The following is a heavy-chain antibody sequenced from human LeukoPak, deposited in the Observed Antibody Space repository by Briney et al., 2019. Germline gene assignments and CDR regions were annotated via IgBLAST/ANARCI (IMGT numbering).Heavy chain of an antibody. J-gene: IGHJ3*02. CDR2: MSYDGSNK. CDR3: ALAVAALEAFDI. D-gene: IGHD6-19*01. CDR1: GFTFTTYA. Sequence: GRSLRLSCAASGFTFTTYAVHWVRQAPGKGLEWLALMSYDGSNKYYADYVKGRFTVSRDSSKNTVYLQMNSLRVDDTAIYYCALAVAALEAFDIWGQGTMVTVSS. V-gene: IGHV3-30-3*01.